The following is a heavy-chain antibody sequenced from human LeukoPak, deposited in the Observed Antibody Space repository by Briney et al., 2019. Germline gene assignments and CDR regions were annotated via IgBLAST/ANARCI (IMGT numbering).Heavy chain of an antibody. CDR2: ISYDGSNK. D-gene: IGHD2-2*01. CDR3: AKDQRHIVVVPNYFDY. V-gene: IGHV3-30*18. Sequence: PGRSLRLSCAASGFTFSSYGMHWVRQAPGKGLEWVAVISYDGSNKYYADSVKGRFTISRDNSKNTLYLQMNSLRAEDTAVYYCAKDQRHIVVVPNYFDYWGQGILVTVSS. J-gene: IGHJ4*02. CDR1: GFTFSSYG.